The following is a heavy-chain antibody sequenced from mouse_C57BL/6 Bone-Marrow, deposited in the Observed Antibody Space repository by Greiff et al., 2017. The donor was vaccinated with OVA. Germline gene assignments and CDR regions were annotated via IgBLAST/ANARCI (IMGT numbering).Heavy chain of an antibody. Sequence: QVQLQQPGAELVKPGASVKLSCKASGYTFTSYWMHWVKQRPGQGLEWIGMIHPNSGSTNYNEKFKSKATLTVDKSSSTAYMQLSSLTSEDSAVYYCATWGYYYGSSLWFAYWGQGTLVTVSA. D-gene: IGHD1-1*01. V-gene: IGHV1-64*01. CDR3: ATWGYYYGSSLWFAY. J-gene: IGHJ3*01. CDR2: IHPNSGST. CDR1: GYTFTSYW.